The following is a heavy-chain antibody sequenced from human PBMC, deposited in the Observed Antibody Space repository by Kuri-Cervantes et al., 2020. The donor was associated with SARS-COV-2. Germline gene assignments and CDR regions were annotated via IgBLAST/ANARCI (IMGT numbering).Heavy chain of an antibody. J-gene: IGHJ4*02. Sequence: SETLSLTCSVSGDSISSSAYYWGWIRQPPGKGLEWIGNIYYSGSTHYDPPLKSRVTIFVDTSRNQFSLKLSSVTAADTAVYYCARARRDGYKGPLDWGQGTLVTVSS. CDR2: IYYSGST. CDR1: GDSISSSAYY. CDR3: ARARRDGYKGPLD. D-gene: IGHD5-24*01. V-gene: IGHV4-39*07.